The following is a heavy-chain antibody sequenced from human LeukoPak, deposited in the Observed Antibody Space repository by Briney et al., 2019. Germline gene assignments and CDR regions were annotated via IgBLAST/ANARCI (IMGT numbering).Heavy chain of an antibody. Sequence: GGSLRLSCAASGFTFSSYAMSWGRQAPGKGLEWVSAISGSGGTTYYADSVKGRFIISRDNSKNTLYLQINSLRAEDTAVYYCAKDDKGSYYLDWGQGTLVTVSS. CDR2: ISGSGGTT. CDR1: GFTFSSYA. V-gene: IGHV3-23*01. J-gene: IGHJ4*02. CDR3: AKDDKGSYYLD. D-gene: IGHD1-26*01.